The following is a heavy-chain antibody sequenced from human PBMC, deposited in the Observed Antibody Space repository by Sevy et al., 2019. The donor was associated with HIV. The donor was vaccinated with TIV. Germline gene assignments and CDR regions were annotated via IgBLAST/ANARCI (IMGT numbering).Heavy chain of an antibody. V-gene: IGHV3-33*01. Sequence: GGSLRLPCAASGFSFSGYGMHWVRQAPGKGLEWVAVIWYDGTNKEYKDSVKGRYTISRDNSKNTLYLQMNSLRAEDTAVYYCARERIAVAGMGYYFDFWGQGTLVTVSS. J-gene: IGHJ4*02. CDR1: GFSFSGYG. CDR3: ARERIAVAGMGYYFDF. D-gene: IGHD6-19*01. CDR2: IWYDGTNK.